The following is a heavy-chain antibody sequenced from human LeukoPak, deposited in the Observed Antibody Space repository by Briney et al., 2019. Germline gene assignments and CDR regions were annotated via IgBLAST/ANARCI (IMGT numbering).Heavy chain of an antibody. CDR2: ISGSGGST. CDR3: AKDPIPAYVPEVYYYYYGMDV. D-gene: IGHD2-2*01. J-gene: IGHJ6*02. Sequence: GGSLRLSCAASGFTFSSYAMSWVRQAPGKGLDGVAAISGSGGSTYYADSVKGRFTISRDNSKNTLYLQMNSLRAEDTAVYYCAKDPIPAYVPEVYYYYYGMDVWGQGTTVTVSS. CDR1: GFTFSSYA. V-gene: IGHV3-23*01.